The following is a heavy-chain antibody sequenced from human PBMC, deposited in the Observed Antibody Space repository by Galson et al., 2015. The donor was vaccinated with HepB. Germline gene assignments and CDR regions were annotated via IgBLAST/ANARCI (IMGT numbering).Heavy chain of an antibody. CDR1: GYTFTSYD. CDR3: ARGRYDFWSGYYKYYYYMDV. Sequence: SVKVSCKASGYTFTSYDINWVRQATGQGLEWMGWMNPNSGNTGYAQKFQGRVTMTRNTSISTAYMELSSLRSEDTAVYYCARGRYDFWSGYYKYYYYMDVWGKGTTVTVSS. V-gene: IGHV1-8*01. J-gene: IGHJ6*03. D-gene: IGHD3-3*01. CDR2: MNPNSGNT.